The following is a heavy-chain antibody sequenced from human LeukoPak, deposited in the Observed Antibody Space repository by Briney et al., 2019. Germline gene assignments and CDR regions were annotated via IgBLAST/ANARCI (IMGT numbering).Heavy chain of an antibody. CDR3: ARYSGGNWAYFDY. J-gene: IGHJ4*02. CDR2: IYYSGST. D-gene: IGHD2-15*01. V-gene: IGHV4-59*08. Sequence: SSETLSLTCTVSGGSISSYYWSWIRQPPGRGLEWIGYIYYSGSTNYNPSLKSRVTISVDTSKNQFSLKLSSVTAADTAVYYCARYSGGNWAYFDYWGQGTLVTVSS. CDR1: GGSISSYY.